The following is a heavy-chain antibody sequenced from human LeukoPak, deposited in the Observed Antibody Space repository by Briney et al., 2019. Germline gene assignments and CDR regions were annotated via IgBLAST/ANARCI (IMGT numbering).Heavy chain of an antibody. CDR1: GGSFSSYA. CDR3: ARVYGANNDWFDP. V-gene: IGHV1-69*05. CDR2: IIPIFGTA. J-gene: IGHJ5*02. Sequence: SVKVSCKASGGSFSSYAISWERQAPAQGLEWMGGIIPIFGTADYAQKFQGRVTITTDESTGTAYMELSSLRSEDTAVYYCARVYGANNDWFDPWGQGTLVTVSS. D-gene: IGHD4-23*01.